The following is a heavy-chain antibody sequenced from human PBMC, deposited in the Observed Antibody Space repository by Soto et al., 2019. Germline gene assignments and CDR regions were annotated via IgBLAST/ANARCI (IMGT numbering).Heavy chain of an antibody. CDR3: ARNCAVRSFVV. Sequence: SETLSLTCAVYGGSFSGYYWSWVRQPPGKGLEWIGEINHSGSTNYNPSLKSRVTISVDTSKNQFSLKLSSVTAADTAVYYCARNCAVRSFVVWGQGTLVTVSS. J-gene: IGHJ4*02. CDR1: GGSFSGYY. CDR2: INHSGST. V-gene: IGHV4-34*01. D-gene: IGHD2-21*01.